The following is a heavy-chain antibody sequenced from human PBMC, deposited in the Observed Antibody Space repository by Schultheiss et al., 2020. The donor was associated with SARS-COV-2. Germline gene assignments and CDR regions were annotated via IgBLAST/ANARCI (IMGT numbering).Heavy chain of an antibody. CDR2: IYYSGST. D-gene: IGHD3-16*01. Sequence: GSLRLSCTVSGGSITSTGYYWSWIRQPAGKGLEWIGYIYYSGSTNYNPSLKSRVTISVDTSKNQFSLKLSSVTAADTAVYYCARDRRRGNMSSLDYWGQGTLVTVSS. CDR1: GGSITSTGYY. J-gene: IGHJ4*02. CDR3: ARDRRRGNMSSLDY. V-gene: IGHV4-61*10.